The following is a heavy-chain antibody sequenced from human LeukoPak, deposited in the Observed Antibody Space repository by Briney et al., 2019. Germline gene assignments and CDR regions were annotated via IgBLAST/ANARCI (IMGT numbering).Heavy chain of an antibody. J-gene: IGHJ5*02. V-gene: IGHV1-8*03. CDR1: GYTFTSYD. CDR2: MNPNSGNT. Sequence: ASVKVSCKASGYTFTSYDINWVRQATGQGLEWMGWMNPNSGNTGYAQKFQGRVTIIRNTSISTAYMELSSLRSEDTAVYYCARDHYDFWSGYPRLFDPWGQGTLVTVSS. D-gene: IGHD3-3*01. CDR3: ARDHYDFWSGYPRLFDP.